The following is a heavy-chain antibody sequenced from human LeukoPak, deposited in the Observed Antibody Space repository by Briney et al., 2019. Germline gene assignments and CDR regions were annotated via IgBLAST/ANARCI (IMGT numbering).Heavy chain of an antibody. CDR3: ARLTETYYYGSGTPAYFDY. CDR2: ISSSSSYT. J-gene: IGHJ4*02. D-gene: IGHD3-10*01. Sequence: GGSLRLSCAASGFTFSDYYMSWIRQAPGKGLEWVSYISSSSSYTNYADSVKGRFTISRDNAKNSLYLQINSLRAEDTAVYYCARLTETYYYGSGTPAYFDYWGQGTLVTVSS. CDR1: GFTFSDYY. V-gene: IGHV3-11*06.